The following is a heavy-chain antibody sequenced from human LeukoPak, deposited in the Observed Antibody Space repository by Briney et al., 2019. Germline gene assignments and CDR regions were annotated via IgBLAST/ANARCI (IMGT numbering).Heavy chain of an antibody. CDR1: GFTFNSHW. V-gene: IGHV3-74*01. CDR2: INSDGSFT. CDR3: AREGLSGANTGGRGAFDI. D-gene: IGHD2-15*01. J-gene: IGHJ3*02. Sequence: PGGSLRLSCAASGFTFNSHWMHWVRQAPGKGLVWVSRINSDGSFTNYADSVRGRFTISRDKAKNTLFLQMNSLRAEDTAVYYCAREGLSGANTGGRGAFDIWGQGTVVTVSS.